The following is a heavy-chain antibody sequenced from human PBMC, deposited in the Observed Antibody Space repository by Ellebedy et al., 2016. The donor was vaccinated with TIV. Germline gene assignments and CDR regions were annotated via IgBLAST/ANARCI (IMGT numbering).Heavy chain of an antibody. CDR2: TIPVLGVV. J-gene: IGHJ4*02. CDR1: GGTFNNYA. CDR3: ARGADRYCTGGKCYRDFDS. V-gene: IGHV1-69*10. Sequence: SVKVSCXASGGTFNNYAISWVRQAPGQGLEWMGGTIPVLGVVTYAQKFQGRVTITADESTSTVYLDLNSLISEDTAVYYCARGADRYCTGGKCYRDFDSWGQGTLVTVSS. D-gene: IGHD2-15*01.